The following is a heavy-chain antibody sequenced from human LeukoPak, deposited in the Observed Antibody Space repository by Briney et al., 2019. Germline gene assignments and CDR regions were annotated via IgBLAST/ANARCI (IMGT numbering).Heavy chain of an antibody. Sequence: GGSLRLSCAASGFTFSSYSMNWVRQAPGKGLEWVSSISSSSSYIYYADSVKGRFTISRDNAKNSLYLQMNSLRAEDTAVYYCARVRGYSYGKRAFDYWGQGTLVTVSS. V-gene: IGHV3-21*01. CDR1: GFTFSSYS. D-gene: IGHD5-18*01. CDR2: ISSSSSYI. J-gene: IGHJ4*02. CDR3: ARVRGYSYGKRAFDY.